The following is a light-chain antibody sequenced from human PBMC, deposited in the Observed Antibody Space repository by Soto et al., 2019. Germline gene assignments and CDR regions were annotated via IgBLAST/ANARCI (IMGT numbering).Light chain of an antibody. CDR3: TSWTTSTTMI. Sequence: QSALTQPASVSGSPGQSITITCTGTRSDIGAYNFVSWYQQHPGEVPKLMLYDVSIRPLGVSNRFSGSKSGNTASLTISGLQAEDEADYYCTSWTTSTTMIFGGGTKVTV. CDR2: DVS. V-gene: IGLV2-14*03. CDR1: RSDIGAYNF. J-gene: IGLJ2*01.